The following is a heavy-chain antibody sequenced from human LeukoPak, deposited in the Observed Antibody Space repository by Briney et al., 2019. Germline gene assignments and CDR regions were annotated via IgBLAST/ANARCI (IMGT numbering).Heavy chain of an antibody. D-gene: IGHD3-16*01. CDR2: IIPSFGAA. J-gene: IGHJ3*01. Sequence: EASVKVSCKASGYTFTSYGISWVRQAPGQGLEWMGGIIPSFGAADLAQKFQDRVTITADASATTAYMELSSLRSEDTAVYYCVRSQEFGIMDDAFASWGQGTLVTVSS. V-gene: IGHV1-69*13. CDR3: VRSQEFGIMDDAFAS. CDR1: GYTFTSYG.